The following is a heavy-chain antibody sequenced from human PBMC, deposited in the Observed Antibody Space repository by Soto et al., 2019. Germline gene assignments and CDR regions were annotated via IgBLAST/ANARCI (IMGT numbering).Heavy chain of an antibody. CDR2: TYYRSKWYN. V-gene: IGHV6-1*01. CDR3: ARRSSAAAGTRYFDY. Sequence: SQTLSLTCAISGDSVSSNSAAWNWIRQSPSRGLEWLGRTYYRSKWYNDYAVSVRSRITINPDTSKSQFSLQLNSVTPEDTAVYYCARRSSAAAGTRYFDYWGQGTLVTVSS. CDR1: GDSVSSNSAA. J-gene: IGHJ4*02. D-gene: IGHD6-13*01.